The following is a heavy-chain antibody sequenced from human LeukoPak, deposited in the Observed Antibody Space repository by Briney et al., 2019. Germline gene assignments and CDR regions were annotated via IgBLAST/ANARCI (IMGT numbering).Heavy chain of an antibody. CDR1: GFTFSSYS. CDR3: ARDLGAGTFDY. Sequence: PGGSLRLSCAASGFTFSSYSMNWVRQAPGKGLEWVSYISSSGSPIYYADSVKGRYTISRDNAKNSLYLQMNSLRAEDTAVYYCARDLGAGTFDYWGQGTLVTVSS. D-gene: IGHD6-19*01. V-gene: IGHV3-48*04. J-gene: IGHJ4*02. CDR2: ISSSGSPI.